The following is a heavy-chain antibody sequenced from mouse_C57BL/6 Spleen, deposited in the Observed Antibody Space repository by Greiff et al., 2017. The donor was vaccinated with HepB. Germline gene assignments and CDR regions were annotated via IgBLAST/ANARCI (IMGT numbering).Heavy chain of an antibody. CDR2: IDPNSGGT. CDR3: AKGGITTVVAPYYAMDY. CDR1: GYTFTSYW. V-gene: IGHV1-72*01. Sequence: QVQLQQPGAELVKPGASVKLSCKASGYTFTSYWMHWVKQRPGRGLEWIGRIDPNSGGTKYNEKFKSKATLTVDKPSSTAYMQLSSLPSGDSAVYYGAKGGITTVVAPYYAMDYWGQGTSVTVSS. J-gene: IGHJ4*01. D-gene: IGHD1-1*01.